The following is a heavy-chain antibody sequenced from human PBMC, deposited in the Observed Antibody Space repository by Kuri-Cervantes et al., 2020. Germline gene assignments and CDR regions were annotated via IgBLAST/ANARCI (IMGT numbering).Heavy chain of an antibody. CDR3: AGSRASMVRGRIPYYFDY. J-gene: IGHJ4*02. D-gene: IGHD3-10*01. CDR1: GFTFSSYW. CDR2: IKQDGSEK. Sequence: GESLKISCAASGFTFSSYWMSWVRQAPGKGLEWVANIKQDGSEKYYVDSVKGRFTISRDNAKNSLYLQMNSLRAEDTAVYYCAGSRASMVRGRIPYYFDYWGQGTLVTVSS. V-gene: IGHV3-7*01.